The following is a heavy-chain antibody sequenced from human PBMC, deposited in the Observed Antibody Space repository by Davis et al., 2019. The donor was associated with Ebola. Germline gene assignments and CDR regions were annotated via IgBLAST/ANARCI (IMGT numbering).Heavy chain of an antibody. CDR2: IYYSGST. J-gene: IGHJ4*02. V-gene: IGHV4-39*07. D-gene: IGHD3-22*01. CDR1: GGSISSGGYY. CDR3: ASAIFLHDSSGCRFDY. Sequence: PSETLSLTCTVSGGSISSGGYYWSWIRQHPGKGLEWIGSIYYSGSTYYNPSLKSRVTMSVETSKNQFSLKLSSVTAADTAVYYCASAIFLHDSSGCRFDYWGQGTLVTVSS.